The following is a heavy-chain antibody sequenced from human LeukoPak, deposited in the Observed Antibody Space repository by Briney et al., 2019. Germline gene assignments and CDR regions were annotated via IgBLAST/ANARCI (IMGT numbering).Heavy chain of an antibody. CDR3: ARERRYSGYGDY. J-gene: IGHJ4*02. CDR2: IKQDGSEK. CDR1: GFTFSNYW. Sequence: GGSLRLSCAASGFTFSNYWMSWVRQAPGKGLEWVANIKQDGSEKYYVDSVKGRFTISRDNAKNSLYLQMNSLRAEDTAVYYCARERRYSGYGDYWGQGTLVTVSS. D-gene: IGHD5-12*01. V-gene: IGHV3-7*05.